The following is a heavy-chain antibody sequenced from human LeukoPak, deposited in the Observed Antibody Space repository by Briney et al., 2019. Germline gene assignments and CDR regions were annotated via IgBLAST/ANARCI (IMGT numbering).Heavy chain of an antibody. Sequence: SETLSLTCAVYGGSFSGYYWSWIRQPPGKGREWIGEINHSGSTNYNPSLKSRVTISVDTSKNQFSLKLSSVTAADTAVYYCARAGYNWNHNYWGQGTLVTVSS. J-gene: IGHJ4*02. V-gene: IGHV4-34*01. CDR3: ARAGYNWNHNY. CDR2: INHSGST. D-gene: IGHD1-14*01. CDR1: GGSFSGYY.